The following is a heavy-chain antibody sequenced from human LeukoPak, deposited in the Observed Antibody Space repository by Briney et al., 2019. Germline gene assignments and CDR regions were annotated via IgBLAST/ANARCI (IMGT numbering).Heavy chain of an antibody. D-gene: IGHD5-18*01. V-gene: IGHV1-3*03. Sequence: ASVKVSCKASGYTFTSYAMHWVRQAPGQRLEWMGWINAGNGNTKYSQEFQGRVTITRDTSASTAYTELSSLRSEDMAVYYCARLYGYGPDNFDYWGQGTLVTVSS. CDR1: GYTFTSYA. CDR3: ARLYGYGPDNFDY. J-gene: IGHJ4*02. CDR2: INAGNGNT.